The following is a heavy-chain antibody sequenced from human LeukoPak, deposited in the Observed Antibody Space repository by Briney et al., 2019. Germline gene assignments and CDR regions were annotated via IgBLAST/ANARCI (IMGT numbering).Heavy chain of an antibody. V-gene: IGHV4-34*01. CDR3: ARNKNIAAAGTFDY. CDR1: GGSFSGYY. J-gene: IGHJ4*02. D-gene: IGHD6-13*01. CDR2: INHSGST. Sequence: SETLSLTCAVYGGSFSGYYWSWIRQPPGKGLEWIGEINHSGSTNYNPSLKSRVTISVDTSKNQFSLKLSSVTAADTAVYYCARNKNIAAAGTFDYWGQETLVTVSS.